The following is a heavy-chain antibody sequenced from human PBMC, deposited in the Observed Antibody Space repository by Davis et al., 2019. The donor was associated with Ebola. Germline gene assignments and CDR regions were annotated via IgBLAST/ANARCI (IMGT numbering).Heavy chain of an antibody. CDR2: IYAGDSDT. D-gene: IGHD3-22*01. J-gene: IGHJ4*02. Sequence: GGSLRLSCKGSGYTFTSYWIAWVRQMPGKGLEWMGIIYAGDSDTRYSPSFEGQVTISVDRSITTAYLQWRSLRASDTAIYYCARQESLYGSSDYWGQGTLVTVSS. CDR1: GYTFTSYW. CDR3: ARQESLYGSSDY. V-gene: IGHV5-51*01.